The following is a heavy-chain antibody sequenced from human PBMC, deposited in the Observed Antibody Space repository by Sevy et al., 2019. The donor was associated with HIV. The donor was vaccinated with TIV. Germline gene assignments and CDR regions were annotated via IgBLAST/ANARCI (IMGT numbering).Heavy chain of an antibody. Sequence: SETLSLTCTVSGGSISSYYWSWIRQPPGKGLEWIGYIYYSGSTNYNPSLKSRVTISVDTSKNQFSLMLTSVTAADTAVYYWARHVGGYLYNWFDPWGQGTLVTVSS. CDR3: ARHVGGYLYNWFDP. J-gene: IGHJ5*02. V-gene: IGHV4-59*01. D-gene: IGHD1-26*01. CDR1: GGSISSYY. CDR2: IYYSGST.